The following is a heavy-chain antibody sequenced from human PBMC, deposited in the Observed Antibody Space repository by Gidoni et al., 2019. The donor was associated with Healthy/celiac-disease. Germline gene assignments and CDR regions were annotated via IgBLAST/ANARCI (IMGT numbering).Heavy chain of an antibody. CDR3: ARDRDCSGGSCYFDY. CDR2: IRISGSTI. CDR1: GFTLSSYE. V-gene: IGHV3-48*03. J-gene: IGHJ4*02. Sequence: EVQLVESGGGWVQPGGSLRLGCAATGFTLSSYEMNWARQAPGKGREGVSSIRISGSTIYYADSVKGRFTISRDNAKNSLYLQMNSLRAEDTAVYYCARDRDCSGGSCYFDYWGQGTLVTVSS. D-gene: IGHD2-15*01.